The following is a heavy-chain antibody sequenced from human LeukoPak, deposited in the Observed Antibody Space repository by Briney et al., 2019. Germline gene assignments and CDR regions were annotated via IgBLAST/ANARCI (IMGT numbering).Heavy chain of an antibody. D-gene: IGHD6-6*01. CDR3: ARAHRSSSNLFDY. CDR1: GFTFSSYA. CDR2: ISYDGSNK. Sequence: GSLRLSCAASGFTFSSYAMHWVRQAPGKGLEWVAVISYDGSNKYYADSVKGRFTISRDNSKNTLYLQMNSLRAEDTAVYYCARAHRSSSNLFDYWGQGTLVTVSS. V-gene: IGHV3-30-3*01. J-gene: IGHJ4*02.